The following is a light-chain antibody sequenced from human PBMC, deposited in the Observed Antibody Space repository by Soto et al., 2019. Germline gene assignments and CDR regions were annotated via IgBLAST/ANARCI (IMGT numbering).Light chain of an antibody. J-gene: IGKJ2*01. Sequence: EIVLTQSPATLSLSPGERATLSCRASQSVNSYLAWYQQKPGQAPRLLIYDGSNRATGIPARFSGSGSGTDFTLTISSLEPEDFAVYYCQRRSNWPPTFGQGTKLEIK. CDR2: DGS. CDR3: QRRSNWPPT. CDR1: QSVNSY. V-gene: IGKV3-11*01.